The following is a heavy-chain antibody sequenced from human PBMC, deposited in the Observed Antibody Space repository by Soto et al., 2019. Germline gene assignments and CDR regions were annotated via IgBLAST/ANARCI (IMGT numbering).Heavy chain of an antibody. CDR1: GYSFTSYW. Sequence: GESLKISCKGSGYSFTSYWIGWVRQMPGKGLEWMGIIYPGDSDTRYSPSFQGQATISADKSISTAYLQWSSLKASDTAMYYCARQKDDSSGYYSRYLVGAFDIWGQGTMVTVS. D-gene: IGHD3-22*01. V-gene: IGHV5-51*01. J-gene: IGHJ3*02. CDR2: IYPGDSDT. CDR3: ARQKDDSSGYYSRYLVGAFDI.